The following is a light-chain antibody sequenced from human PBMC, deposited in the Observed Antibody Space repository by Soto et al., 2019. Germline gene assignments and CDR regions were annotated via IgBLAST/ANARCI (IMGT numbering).Light chain of an antibody. CDR1: QSISSW. Sequence: DIPMTQSPSTLSASVGDRVTITCTASQSISSWLAWYQQKPGKAPKLLIYKASSLESGVPPRFSGSGSGTEFTLTISSLQPDDFATYYCQQYNSYSWTFGQGTKVEIK. J-gene: IGKJ1*01. V-gene: IGKV1-5*03. CDR2: KAS. CDR3: QQYNSYSWT.